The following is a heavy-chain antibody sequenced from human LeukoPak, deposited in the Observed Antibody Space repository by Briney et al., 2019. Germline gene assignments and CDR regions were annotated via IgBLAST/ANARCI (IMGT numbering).Heavy chain of an antibody. CDR3: ALDSFPHAQNDY. Sequence: PGGSLRLSCAASGFTFSSYAMSWVRQAPGNGLEWVSAISGSGGSTYYADSVKGRFTISRDNSKNTLYLQMNSLRAEDTAVYYCALDSFPHAQNDYWGQGTLVTVSS. CDR1: GFTFSSYA. V-gene: IGHV3-23*01. J-gene: IGHJ4*02. D-gene: IGHD4-11*01. CDR2: ISGSGGST.